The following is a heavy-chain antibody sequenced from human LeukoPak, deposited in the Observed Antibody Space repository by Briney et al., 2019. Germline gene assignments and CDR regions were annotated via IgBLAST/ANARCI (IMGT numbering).Heavy chain of an antibody. CDR1: GYSFTSYW. V-gene: IGHV5-51*01. D-gene: IGHD2-8*01. J-gene: IGHJ3*02. CDR3: ARWGTRSDAFDI. CDR2: IYPGDSDT. Sequence: PWEALKISFKGSGYSFTSYWIGWVRPMPGKGLEWMGIIYPGDSDTRYSPSFQGQVTISADKSISTAYLQWSSLKASDTAMYYCARWGTRSDAFDIWGQGTMVTVSS.